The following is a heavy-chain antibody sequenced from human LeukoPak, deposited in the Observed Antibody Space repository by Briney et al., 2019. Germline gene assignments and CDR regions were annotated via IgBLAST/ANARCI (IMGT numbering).Heavy chain of an antibody. Sequence: PGGPLRLSCAASGFTLTDYWVHWVRQPPEKGLVWVSRIDPDGGDTAYADSVAGRFTISRDNARNVVYLQMNSLRPEDSAVYFCARLSNWSPFEYWGPGTLVTVSS. J-gene: IGHJ4*02. CDR3: ARLSNWSPFEY. D-gene: IGHD1-1*01. V-gene: IGHV3-74*01. CDR1: GFTLTDYW. CDR2: IDPDGGDT.